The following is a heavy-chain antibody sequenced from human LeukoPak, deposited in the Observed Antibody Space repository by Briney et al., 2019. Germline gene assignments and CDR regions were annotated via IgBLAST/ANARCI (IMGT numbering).Heavy chain of an antibody. CDR3: ARGNWNYPFDY. D-gene: IGHD1-7*01. V-gene: IGHV3-53*01. J-gene: IGHJ4*02. CDR2: IYSSDST. Sequence: PGGSLRLSCAASGFTVSSNYMSWVRQAPGKGLEWVSVIYSSDSTYYADSVKGRFTISGDNSKNTLYLQMNSLRAEDTAVYYCARGNWNYPFDYWGQGTLVTVSS. CDR1: GFTVSSNY.